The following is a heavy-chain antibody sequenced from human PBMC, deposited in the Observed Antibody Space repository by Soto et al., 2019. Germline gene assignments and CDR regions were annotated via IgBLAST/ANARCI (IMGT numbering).Heavy chain of an antibody. J-gene: IGHJ6*02. D-gene: IGHD2-2*01. V-gene: IGHV4-61*08. Sequence: SETLSLTCTVSGGSISSGGYYWSWIRQHPGKGLEWIGYIYYSGSTYYNPSLKSRVTISVDTSKNQFSLKLSSVTAADTAVYYCARLRGVGRYQHYYYYGMDVWGQGTTVTVSS. CDR1: GGSISSGGYY. CDR2: IYYSGST. CDR3: ARLRGVGRYQHYYYYGMDV.